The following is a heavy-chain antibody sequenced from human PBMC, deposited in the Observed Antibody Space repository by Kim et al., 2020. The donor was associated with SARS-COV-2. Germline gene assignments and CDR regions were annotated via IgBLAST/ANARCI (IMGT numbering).Heavy chain of an antibody. V-gene: IGHV3-23*01. CDR3: AKGEVRGVPGWDLYYYYSGMDV. D-gene: IGHD3-10*01. CDR1: GFTFSSYS. Sequence: GGSLRLSCAASGFTFSSYSMSWVRQAPGKGLEWVSSISGSGGSTYYADSVKGRFTISRDNSKNPLYLQMNSLRAEDTAVYYCAKGEVRGVPGWDLYYYYSGMDVWGQGTKVTVSS. CDR2: ISGSGGST. J-gene: IGHJ6*02.